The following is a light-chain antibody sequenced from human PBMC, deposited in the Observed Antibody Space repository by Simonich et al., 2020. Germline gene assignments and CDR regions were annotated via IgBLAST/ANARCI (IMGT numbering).Light chain of an antibody. Sequence: DIVMTQSPDSLAVSLGERATINCKSSQSVLYSSNNKNYLAGYQQKPGQPPKLLIYWASTRESGVPDRFSGSGSGTDFTHTISSLQAEDVAVYYCQQYYSTPPTFGGGTKVEIK. CDR2: WAS. J-gene: IGKJ4*01. CDR3: QQYYSTPPT. CDR1: QSVLYSSNNKNY. V-gene: IGKV4-1*01.